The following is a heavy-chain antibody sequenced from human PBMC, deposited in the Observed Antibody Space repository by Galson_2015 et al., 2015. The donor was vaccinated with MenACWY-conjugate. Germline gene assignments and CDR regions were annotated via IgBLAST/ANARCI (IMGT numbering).Heavy chain of an antibody. J-gene: IGHJ4*02. CDR1: GFTVSNNY. D-gene: IGHD1-1*01. Sequence: SLRLSCAASGFTVSNNYMSWVRQAPGKGLEWVSLIYSGGDSYYADSVRGRFTLSRDSSKNTLYLQMSSLRADDTAVYYCAKGYFGGYFDDWGRGTLVTVSS. CDR3: AKGYFGGYFDD. CDR2: IYSGGDS. V-gene: IGHV3-66*01.